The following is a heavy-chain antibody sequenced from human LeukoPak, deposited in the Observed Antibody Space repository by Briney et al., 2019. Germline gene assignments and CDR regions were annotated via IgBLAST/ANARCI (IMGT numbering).Heavy chain of an antibody. J-gene: IGHJ4*02. D-gene: IGHD6-13*01. CDR1: GYTFTGYY. CDR2: INPNSGGT. CDR3: ARGVEAAGHYFDY. Sequence: GASVKVSCKASGYTFTGYYMHWVRQAPGQGLEWMGWINPNSGGTNYAQKFQGRVTMTRDTSTSTVYMELSSLRSEDTAVYYCARGVEAAGHYFDYWGQGTLVTVSS. V-gene: IGHV1-2*02.